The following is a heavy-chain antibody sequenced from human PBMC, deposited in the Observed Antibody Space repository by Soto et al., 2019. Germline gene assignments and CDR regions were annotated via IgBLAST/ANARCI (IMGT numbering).Heavy chain of an antibody. Sequence: QVQLQQWGAGLLKPSETLSLTCAVYGGSFSGYYWSWIRQPPGKGLEWIGEINHSGSTNYNPPLKSRVTISVDTSKNQFSLKLSSVTAADTAVYYCARGPAIAAPISGKIFDYWGQGTLVTVSS. CDR3: ARGPAIAAPISGKIFDY. CDR1: GGSFSGYY. CDR2: INHSGST. D-gene: IGHD6-6*01. V-gene: IGHV4-34*01. J-gene: IGHJ4*02.